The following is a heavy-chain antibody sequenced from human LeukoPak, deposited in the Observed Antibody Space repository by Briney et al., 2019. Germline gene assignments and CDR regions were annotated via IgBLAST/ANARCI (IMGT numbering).Heavy chain of an antibody. CDR3: ARDLGTYVWGSYRYAGEFDY. CDR1: GFTFSSYC. Sequence: GGSLRLSCAASGFTFSSYCMSWVRQAPGKGLEWVSNINQDGSAKYYADSVKGRFTISRDNAKNSLYLQMNSLRAEDTAVYYCARDLGTYVWGSYRYAGEFDYWGQGTLVTVSS. V-gene: IGHV3-7*04. D-gene: IGHD3-16*02. J-gene: IGHJ4*02. CDR2: INQDGSAK.